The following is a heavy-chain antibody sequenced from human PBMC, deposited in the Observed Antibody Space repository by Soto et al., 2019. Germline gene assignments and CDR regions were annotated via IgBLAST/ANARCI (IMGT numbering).Heavy chain of an antibody. Sequence: GASVKVSCKASGYTFTGYYMHWVRQAPGQGLEWMGWINPNSGGTNYAQKFQGWVTMTRDTSISTAYMELSRLRSEDTAVYYCARGGIAAPGYYYYMDVWGKGTTVTVSS. V-gene: IGHV1-2*04. D-gene: IGHD6-6*01. CDR2: INPNSGGT. CDR1: GYTFTGYY. CDR3: ARGGIAAPGYYYYMDV. J-gene: IGHJ6*03.